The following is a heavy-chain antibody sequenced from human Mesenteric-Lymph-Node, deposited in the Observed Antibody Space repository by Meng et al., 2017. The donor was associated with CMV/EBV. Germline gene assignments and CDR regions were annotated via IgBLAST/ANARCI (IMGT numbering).Heavy chain of an antibody. V-gene: IGHV6-1*01. CDR2: TYYRSKWYN. Sequence: AISGDSVSNNGAAWNWIRQSPSRGLEWLGRTYYRSKWYNEYAVSVKSRITINPDTSKNQFSLQLNSVTPEDTAVYYCSREYSSRLDPWGQGTLVTVSS. J-gene: IGHJ5*02. CDR1: GDSVSNNGAA. D-gene: IGHD2-21*01. CDR3: SREYSSRLDP.